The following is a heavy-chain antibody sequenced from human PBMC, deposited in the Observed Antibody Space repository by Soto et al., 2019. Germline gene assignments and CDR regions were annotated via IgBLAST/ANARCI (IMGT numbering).Heavy chain of an antibody. CDR2: IYWDDDK. Sequence: QITLNESGPTQVKPRQTLTLTCTFSGFSLTTSGVGVGWIRQSPGTAPEWLALIYWDDDKRYSPSLKSRLTITKDTSKNQVVLTMADLDPADTVTYYCAHRVLRTVFGLVTTTAIYFDFWGQGTPVAVSS. J-gene: IGHJ4*02. V-gene: IGHV2-5*02. CDR3: AHRVLRTVFGLVTTTAIYFDF. D-gene: IGHD3-3*01. CDR1: GFSLTTSGVG.